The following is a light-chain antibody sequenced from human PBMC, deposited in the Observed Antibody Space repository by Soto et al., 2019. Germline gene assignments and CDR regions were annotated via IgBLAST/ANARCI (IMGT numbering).Light chain of an antibody. CDR3: QQRSNRPRVT. Sequence: WTQSPGNLYLYPGERATLSCRASQSGDNYLAWYQQKPGQAPRLLIYDVSNRATGTPARFSGSGSGTDFTLSISSLEPEDFGVYYCQQRSNRPRVTFVPGTKVD. CDR1: QSGDNY. J-gene: IGKJ3*01. V-gene: IGKV3-11*01. CDR2: DVS.